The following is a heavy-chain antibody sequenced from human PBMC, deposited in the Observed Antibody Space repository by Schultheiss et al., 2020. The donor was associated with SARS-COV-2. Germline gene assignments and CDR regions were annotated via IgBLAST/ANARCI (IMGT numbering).Heavy chain of an antibody. CDR2: IYYSGNT. CDR1: GGSISTYY. D-gene: IGHD1-26*01. CDR3: ARFFSGIDY. Sequence: SETLSLTCTVSGGSISTYYWSWIRQPPGKGLEWIGYIYYSGNTNYNPSLKSRVIMSVDTSKKQLSLKLTSVTAADTAVYYCARFFSGIDYWGQGTLVTVSS. V-gene: IGHV4-59*01. J-gene: IGHJ4*02.